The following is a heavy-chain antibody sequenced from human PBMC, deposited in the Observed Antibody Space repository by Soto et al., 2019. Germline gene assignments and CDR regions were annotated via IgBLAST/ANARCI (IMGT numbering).Heavy chain of an antibody. Sequence: GASVKVSCKASGYTFTSYGISWVRQAPGQGLEWMGWISAYNGNTNYAQKLQGRVTMTTDTSTSTAYMELRSLRSDDTAVYYCAGYGSGSYYSLFYYGMDVWGQGTTVTVSS. CDR3: AGYGSGSYYSLFYYGMDV. CDR2: ISAYNGNT. V-gene: IGHV1-18*04. D-gene: IGHD3-10*01. CDR1: GYTFTSYG. J-gene: IGHJ6*02.